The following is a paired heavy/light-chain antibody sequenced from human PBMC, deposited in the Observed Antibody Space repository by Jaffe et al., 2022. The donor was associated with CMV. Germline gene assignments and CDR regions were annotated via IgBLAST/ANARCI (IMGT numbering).Heavy chain of an antibody. CDR1: GFIFSNYE. Sequence: EVQLVESGGGLVQPGGSLRLSCVASGFIFSNYEMNWVRQAPGKGLEWVSYITGSGNAMKYADSVQGRFIISRDNAKNSLYLQMNSLRVEDTAIYYCAAELWFGNQNCFDLWGQGTVVTVSS. V-gene: IGHV3-48*03. J-gene: IGHJ3*01. D-gene: IGHD3-10*01. CDR2: ITGSGNAM. CDR3: AAELWFGNQNCFDL.
Light chain of an antibody. Sequence: QSALTQPRSVSGSPGQSVAISCTGTSTDVGRYGFVFWYQQHPGKAPNLMIYDVTKRPSGVPDRFSGSKSDNTASLTISGLQAEDEADYYCCSYAGSHTYVFGTGTTVTVL. V-gene: IGLV2-11*01. J-gene: IGLJ1*01. CDR3: CSYAGSHTYV. CDR1: STDVGRYGF. CDR2: DVT.